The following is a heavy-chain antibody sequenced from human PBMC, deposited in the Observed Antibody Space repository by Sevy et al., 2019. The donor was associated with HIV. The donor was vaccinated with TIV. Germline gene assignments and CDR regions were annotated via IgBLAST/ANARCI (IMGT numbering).Heavy chain of an antibody. CDR3: ARHSIAARSWYFDL. J-gene: IGHJ2*01. CDR2: LYYGGRT. V-gene: IGHV4-59*01. D-gene: IGHD6-6*01. CDR1: GASISNYY. Sequence: SETLSLTCTVSGASISNYYWSWIRQPPGKGLEWIAYLYYGGRTNYNPSLKSRVTISVDKSKNQFSLKLMSVTAADTAVYYCARHSIAARSWYFDLWGRGTLVTVSS.